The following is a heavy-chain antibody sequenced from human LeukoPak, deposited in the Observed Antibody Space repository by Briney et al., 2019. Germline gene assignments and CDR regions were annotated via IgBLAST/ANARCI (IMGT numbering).Heavy chain of an antibody. J-gene: IGHJ5*02. D-gene: IGHD4-17*01. V-gene: IGHV4-34*01. CDR1: GGSFSGYY. Sequence: SETLSLTCAVYGGSFSGYYWSWIRQPPGKGLEWIGEINHSGSTNYNPSLKSRVTISVDTPKNQFSLKLSSVAAADTAVYYCARGRLTTVTLFKRRNWFDPWGQGTLVAVSS. CDR2: INHSGST. CDR3: ARGRLTTVTLFKRRNWFDP.